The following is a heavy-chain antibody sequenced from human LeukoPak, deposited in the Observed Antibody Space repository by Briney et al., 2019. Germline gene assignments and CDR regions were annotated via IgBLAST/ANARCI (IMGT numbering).Heavy chain of an antibody. CDR3: ARVFRSSSWYTEYYYYYMDV. Sequence: SETLSLTCTVSGYSISSGYYWGWIRQPPGKGLEWIGSIYHSGSTYYNPSLKSRVTISVDTSKNQFSLKLSSVTAADTAVYYCARVFRSSSWYTEYYYYYMDVWGKGTTVTVSS. D-gene: IGHD6-13*01. J-gene: IGHJ6*03. V-gene: IGHV4-38-2*02. CDR2: IYHSGST. CDR1: GYSISSGYY.